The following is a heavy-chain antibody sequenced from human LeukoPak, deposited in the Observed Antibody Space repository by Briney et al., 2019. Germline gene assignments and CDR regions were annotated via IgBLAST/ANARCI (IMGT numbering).Heavy chain of an antibody. CDR1: GFNFSRNG. CDR2: IRLDGTNK. D-gene: IGHD3-22*01. V-gene: IGHV3-30*02. J-gene: IGHJ4*02. Sequence: PGGSLRLSCAASGFNFSRNGMHWVRQAPGQGLEWVAFIRLDGTNKFYGASVRGRFTISRDNSKNTLYLQMNGLRAEDTAVYYCARDFDDVNGDYYYIPEYWGRGMLVAVSS. CDR3: ARDFDDVNGDYYYIPEY.